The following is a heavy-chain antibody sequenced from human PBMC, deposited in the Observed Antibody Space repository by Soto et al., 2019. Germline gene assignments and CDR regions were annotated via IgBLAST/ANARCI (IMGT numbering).Heavy chain of an antibody. D-gene: IGHD1-26*01. J-gene: IGHJ5*01. Sequence: GASVKVSCKASGYTFTSYGISWVRQAPGQGLEWMGWISAYNGNTNYAQKLQGRVTMTTDTSTNTAYMELRSLRSDDTAVYYCARELQFSDVGWFDSWGQGILVTVSS. CDR2: ISAYNGNT. CDR3: ARELQFSDVGWFDS. V-gene: IGHV1-18*04. CDR1: GYTFTSYG.